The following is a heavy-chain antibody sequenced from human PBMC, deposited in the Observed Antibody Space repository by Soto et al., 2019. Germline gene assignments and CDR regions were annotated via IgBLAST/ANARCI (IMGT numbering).Heavy chain of an antibody. CDR1: GGSISNYY. Sequence: PETLSLTCIVSGGSISNYYWSWIRQPPGKGLEWIGYIYYSGSTNYNPSLQSRVTISVDTSKNQFSLKLSSVTAADTAVYYCARAVLPATAPFDYWGQGTLVTVSS. J-gene: IGHJ4*02. CDR2: IYYSGST. D-gene: IGHD2-2*01. V-gene: IGHV4-59*01. CDR3: ARAVLPATAPFDY.